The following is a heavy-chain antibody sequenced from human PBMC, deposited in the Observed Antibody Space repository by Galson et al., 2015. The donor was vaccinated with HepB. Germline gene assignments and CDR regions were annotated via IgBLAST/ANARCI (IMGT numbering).Heavy chain of an antibody. V-gene: IGHV1-69*10. CDR3: AGYGGTGYISLRRNWFDP. CDR1: GVTFSSYA. D-gene: IGHD6-19*01. Sequence: SVKVSCKASGVTFSSYAISWVRQAPGQGLEWMGGIIPIVGIANYAQKFQGRVTITADKSTSTAYMELSSLIPEDTAVYYCAGYGGTGYISLRRNWFDPWGQGTLVTVSS. J-gene: IGHJ5*02. CDR2: IIPIVGIA.